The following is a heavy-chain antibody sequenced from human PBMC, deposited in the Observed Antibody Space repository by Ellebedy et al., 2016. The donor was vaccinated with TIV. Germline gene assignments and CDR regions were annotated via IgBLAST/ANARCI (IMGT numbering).Heavy chain of an antibody. CDR3: AIGRVVGGVIPYYYGMDV. V-gene: IGHV3-11*06. D-gene: IGHD3-10*01. Sequence: SLKISCAASEFTISDYHMSWLRQAPGKGLEWVSYISSSSSSTNYADSVKVRFTISRDDAKNSLDLQMNSLRAEDTAVYYCAIGRVVGGVIPYYYGMDVWGQGTTVTVSS. CDR2: ISSSSSST. J-gene: IGHJ6*02. CDR1: EFTISDYH.